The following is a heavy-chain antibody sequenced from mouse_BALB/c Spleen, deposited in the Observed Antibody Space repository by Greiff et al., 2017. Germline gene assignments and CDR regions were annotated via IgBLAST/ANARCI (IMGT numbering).Heavy chain of an antibody. V-gene: IGHV2-9*02. CDR3: AREGGSSFPWFAY. D-gene: IGHD1-1*01. J-gene: IGHJ3*01. Sequence: VKLEESGPGLVAPSQSLSITCTVSGFSLTSYGVHWVRQPPGKGLEWLGVIWAGGSTNYNSALMSRLSISKDNSKSQVFLKMNSLQTDDTAMYYCAREGGSSFPWFAYWGQGTLVTVSA. CDR2: IWAGGST. CDR1: GFSLTSYG.